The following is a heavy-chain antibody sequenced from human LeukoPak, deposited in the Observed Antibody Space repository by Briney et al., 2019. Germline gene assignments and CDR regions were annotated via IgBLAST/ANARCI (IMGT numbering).Heavy chain of an antibody. V-gene: IGHV4-34*01. D-gene: IGHD2-2*01. J-gene: IGHJ6*04. CDR2: INHSGGT. Sequence: LETLSLTCAVYGGSFSGYYWSWIRQPPGKGLEWIGEINHSGGTNYNPSLKSRVTISVDTYKNQFSLQLSSVTAADTAVYYCARADIVVVPAATDGGGGMDVWGKGTTVTVSS. CDR1: GGSFSGYY. CDR3: ARADIVVVPAATDGGGGMDV.